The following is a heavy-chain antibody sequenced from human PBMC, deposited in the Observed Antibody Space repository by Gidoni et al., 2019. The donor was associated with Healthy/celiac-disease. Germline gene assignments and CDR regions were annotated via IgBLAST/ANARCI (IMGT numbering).Heavy chain of an antibody. CDR3: ARAQYSSGWKTNYYGMDV. CDR2: ISSSSSYI. CDR1: GFTFRSYS. J-gene: IGHJ6*02. D-gene: IGHD6-19*01. Sequence: EVQLVESGGGLVKPGGSLRLSCAASGFTFRSYSMNWVRQAPGKGLEWVSSISSSSSYIYYADSVKGRFTISRDNAKNSLYLQMNSLRAEDTAVYYCARAQYSSGWKTNYYGMDVWGQGTTVTVSS. V-gene: IGHV3-21*01.